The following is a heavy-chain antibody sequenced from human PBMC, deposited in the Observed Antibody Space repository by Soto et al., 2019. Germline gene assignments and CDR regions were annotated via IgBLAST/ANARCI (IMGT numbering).Heavy chain of an antibody. D-gene: IGHD2-2*01. V-gene: IGHV1-69*13. CDR2: IIPIFGTA. CDR3: ASRQVTAALYYYYYYGMDV. Sequence: GASVKVSCKASGGTFSSYAISWVRQAPGQGLEWMGGIIPIFGTANYAQKFQGRVTITADESTSTAYMELSSLRSEDTAVYYCASRQVTAALYYYYYYGMDVWGQGTTVTVSS. J-gene: IGHJ6*02. CDR1: GGTFSSYA.